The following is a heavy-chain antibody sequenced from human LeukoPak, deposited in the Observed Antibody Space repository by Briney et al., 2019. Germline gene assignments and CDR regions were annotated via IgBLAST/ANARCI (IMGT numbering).Heavy chain of an antibody. CDR3: ARDPYSGSYSDYYYYYMDV. Sequence: GGSLRLSCAASGFTFSSYGMSWVRQAPGKGLEWVSAISGSGGSTYYADSVKGRFTISRDNSKNTLYLQMNSLRAEDTAVYYCARDPYSGSYSDYYYYYMDVWGKGTTVTVSS. D-gene: IGHD1-26*01. CDR2: ISGSGGST. V-gene: IGHV3-23*01. CDR1: GFTFSSYG. J-gene: IGHJ6*03.